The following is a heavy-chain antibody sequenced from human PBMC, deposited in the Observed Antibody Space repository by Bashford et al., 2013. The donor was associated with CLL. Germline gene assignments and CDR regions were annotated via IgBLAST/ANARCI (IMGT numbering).Heavy chain of an antibody. V-gene: IGHV4-39*02. CDR1: GGSINSGSYY. Sequence: SETLSLTCTVSGGSINSGSYYWGWIRQSPGKGLEWIGSIYYSGFTYYNPSLKSRVTISLDKSKNQFSLRLSSVTATDTAVYYCARDMGYYYYAMDVWGQGTTVTVSS. CDR3: ARDMGYYYYAMDV. J-gene: IGHJ6*02. CDR2: IYYSGFT.